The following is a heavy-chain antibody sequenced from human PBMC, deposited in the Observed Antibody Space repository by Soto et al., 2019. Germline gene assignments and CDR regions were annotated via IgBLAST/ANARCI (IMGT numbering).Heavy chain of an antibody. Sequence: SETLSLTCTVSGGSISSYYWSWIRQPPGKXLEGIGYIYYSGGTNYNPSLKSRVTISVDTSKNQFSLKLSSVTAADTAVYYCAREAIAPADWYYYYYGLDVWGQGTLVTVSS. D-gene: IGHD6-13*01. J-gene: IGHJ6*02. CDR2: IYYSGGT. V-gene: IGHV4-59*01. CDR3: AREAIAPADWYYYYYGLDV. CDR1: GGSISSYY.